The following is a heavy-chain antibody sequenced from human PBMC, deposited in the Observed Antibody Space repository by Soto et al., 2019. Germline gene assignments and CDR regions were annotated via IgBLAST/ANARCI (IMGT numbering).Heavy chain of an antibody. D-gene: IGHD1-26*01. CDR2: MNPNSGNT. CDR1: GYTFTSYD. CDR3: ARGGSDKIRGASVSSWFDP. Sequence: QVQLVQSGAEVKKPGASVKVSCKASGYTFTSYDINWVRQATGQGLEWMGWMNPNSGNTGYAQKFQGRVTMTRNTSISTDDMELSSLRSEDTAVYYCARGGSDKIRGASVSSWFDPWGQGTLVTVSS. V-gene: IGHV1-8*01. J-gene: IGHJ5*02.